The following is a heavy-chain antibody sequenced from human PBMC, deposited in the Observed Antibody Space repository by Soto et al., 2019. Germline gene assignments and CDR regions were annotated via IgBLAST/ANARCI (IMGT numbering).Heavy chain of an antibody. Sequence: SETLSLTCTISGGSINYSYWSWIRQPPGQALEWIGYIYDSGSPYYNPSLRSRVIISADTSKNQISLKLTSATAADTAVYDCARGVGSSPPRYWGRGTMVTVSS. D-gene: IGHD1-26*01. CDR3: ARGVGSSPPRY. V-gene: IGHV4-59*01. CDR1: GGSINYSY. J-gene: IGHJ4*02. CDR2: IYDSGSP.